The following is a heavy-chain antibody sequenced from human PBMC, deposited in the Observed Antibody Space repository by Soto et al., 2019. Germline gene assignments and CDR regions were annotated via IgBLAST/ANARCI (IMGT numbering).Heavy chain of an antibody. CDR2: INQDGSEK. J-gene: IGHJ2*01. V-gene: IGHV3-7*01. CDR3: AREYWYFDL. CDR1: GFTYTNYW. Sequence: EVELVESGGGLVQPGGSLRLSCAASGFTYTNYWMDWVRQAPGKGLEWVTNINQDGSEKYYVDSVKGRFTISRDNAKKSLYMQIDSLRAEDTAVYFCAREYWYFDLWGRGTLVIVSS.